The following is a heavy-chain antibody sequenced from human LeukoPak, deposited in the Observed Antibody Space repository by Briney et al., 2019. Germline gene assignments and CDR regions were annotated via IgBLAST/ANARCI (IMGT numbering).Heavy chain of an antibody. CDR3: ARRWVYDKRAFDA. D-gene: IGHD3-16*01. J-gene: IGHJ3*01. Sequence: SETLSLTCAVYGGSFSGYYWSWIRQPPGKGLEWIGEINHSGSTNYNPSLKSRVTISVDTSKNQFSLNLSSVTAADTAVYYCARRWVYDKRAFDAWGQGTMVTVSS. CDR1: GGSFSGYY. V-gene: IGHV4-34*01. CDR2: INHSGST.